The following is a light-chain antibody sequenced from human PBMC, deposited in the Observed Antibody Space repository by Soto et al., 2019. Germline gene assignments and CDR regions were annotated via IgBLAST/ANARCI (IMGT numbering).Light chain of an antibody. V-gene: IGKV3D-15*01. CDR1: QSVSYY. CDR3: PQYHNWPLT. CDR2: DAS. J-gene: IGKJ4*01. Sequence: EIVLTRSAVTRSLSRGEGADFSCRASQSVSYYLAWYQQKPGQAPRLLIYDASSRATGVPARFSGSGHGTEFTRTISPLQSEDFAVYYCPQYHNWPLTFGGGTKVDIK.